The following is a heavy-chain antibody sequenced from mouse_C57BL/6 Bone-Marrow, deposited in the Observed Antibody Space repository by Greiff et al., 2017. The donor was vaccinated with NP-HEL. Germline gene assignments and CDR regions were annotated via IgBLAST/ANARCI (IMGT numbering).Heavy chain of an antibody. V-gene: IGHV1-59*01. CDR3: ARGDYDAHDY. J-gene: IGHJ2*01. CDR1: GYTFTSYW. CDR2: IDPSDSYT. D-gene: IGHD2-4*01. Sequence: QVQLQQPGAELVRPGTSVKLSCKASGYTFTSYWMHWVKQRPGQGLEWIGVIDPSDSYTNYNQKFKGKATLTVDTSSSTAYMQRSSLTSEDAAVYYCARGDYDAHDYWGQGTTLTVSS.